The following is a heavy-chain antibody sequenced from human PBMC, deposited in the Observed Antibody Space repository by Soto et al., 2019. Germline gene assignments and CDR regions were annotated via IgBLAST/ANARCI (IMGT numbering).Heavy chain of an antibody. V-gene: IGHV4-59*08. Sequence: SETLSLTCTVSGGSISSYYWSWIRQPPGKGLEWIGYISYSGSTDYNPSLKSRVTISVDTSKNQFSLKLSSVTAADTAVYYCARLANYYYYYMDVWGKGTTVTVSS. CDR3: ARLANYYYYYMDV. CDR1: GGSISSYY. J-gene: IGHJ6*03. CDR2: ISYSGST.